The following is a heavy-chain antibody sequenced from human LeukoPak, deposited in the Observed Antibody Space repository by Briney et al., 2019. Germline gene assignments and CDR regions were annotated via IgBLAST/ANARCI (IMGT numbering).Heavy chain of an antibody. D-gene: IGHD2-8*02. V-gene: IGHV4-59*01. Sequence: PSETPSLTCTVSGGSISSYYWSWIRQPPGKGLEWIGYIYYSGSTNYNPSLKSRVTISVDTSKNQFSLKLSSVTAADTAVYYCARVRSPETRGPLGYWGQGTLVAVSS. J-gene: IGHJ4*02. CDR2: IYYSGST. CDR3: ARVRSPETRGPLGY. CDR1: GGSISSYY.